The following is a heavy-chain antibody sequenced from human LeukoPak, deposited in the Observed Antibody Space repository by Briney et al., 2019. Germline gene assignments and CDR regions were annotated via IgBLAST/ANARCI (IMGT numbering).Heavy chain of an antibody. D-gene: IGHD6-19*01. V-gene: IGHV3-23*01. CDR2: ITASGADT. CDR1: GFTFSSYG. Sequence: QPGRSLRLSCAASGFTFSSYGMHWVRQAPGKGLQWVSAITASGADTYYADSVKGRFTISRDNSRNTLYLQMNNLRAQDTAVYYCAANGDSSAWHWNYWGQGTLVTVSS. J-gene: IGHJ4*02. CDR3: AANGDSSAWHWNY.